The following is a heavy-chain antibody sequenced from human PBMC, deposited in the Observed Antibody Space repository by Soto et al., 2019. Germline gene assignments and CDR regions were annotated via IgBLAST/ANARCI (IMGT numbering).Heavy chain of an antibody. CDR3: AKDSEYQLLSVFRPYGDYVLSGAFDI. Sequence: EVQLLESGGGLVQPGGSLRLSCAASGFTFSSYAMSWVRQAPGKGLEWVSAISGSGGSTYYADSVKGRFTISRDNSKNTLYLQMNSLRAEDTAVYYCAKDSEYQLLSVFRPYGDYVLSGAFDIWGQGTMVTVSS. CDR1: GFTFSSYA. D-gene: IGHD2-2*01. J-gene: IGHJ3*02. V-gene: IGHV3-23*01. CDR2: ISGSGGST.